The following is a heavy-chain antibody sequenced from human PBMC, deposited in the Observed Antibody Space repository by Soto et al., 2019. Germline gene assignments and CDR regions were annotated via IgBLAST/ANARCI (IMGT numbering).Heavy chain of an antibody. CDR3: ASTDQDYSNYYVDY. CDR1: GFTFSSYA. Sequence: QVQLVESGGGVVQPGRSLRLSCAASGFTFSSYAMHWVRQAPGKGLEWVAVISYDGSNKYYADSVKGRFTISRDNSKNTLYLQMNSLRAEDTAVYYCASTDQDYSNYYVDYWGQGTLVTVSS. CDR2: ISYDGSNK. J-gene: IGHJ4*02. V-gene: IGHV3-30-3*01. D-gene: IGHD4-4*01.